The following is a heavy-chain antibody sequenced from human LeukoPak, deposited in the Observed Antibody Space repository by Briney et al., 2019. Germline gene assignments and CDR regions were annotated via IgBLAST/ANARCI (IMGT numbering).Heavy chain of an antibody. D-gene: IGHD3-9*01. CDR1: GFTFSDYY. J-gene: IGHJ4*02. CDR2: MSPGSGYT. V-gene: IGHV3-11*03. Sequence: GGSLRLSCAASGFTFSDYYMSWIRQAPGKGLEWVSYMSPGSGYTNYADSVKGRFTISRDNSRNTLYLQMNSLRAEDTAVYYCAEGSYYDILTGYYKGGPFDYRGQGTLVTVSS. CDR3: AEGSYYDILTGYYKGGPFDY.